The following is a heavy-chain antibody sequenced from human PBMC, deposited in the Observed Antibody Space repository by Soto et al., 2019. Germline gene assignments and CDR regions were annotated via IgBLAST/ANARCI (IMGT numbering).Heavy chain of an antibody. CDR1: GDSVSSKSVA. CDR2: TYYRSKWYD. J-gene: IGHJ4*02. D-gene: IGHD6-13*01. V-gene: IGHV6-1*01. CDR3: ARVRFEQQMSLFDY. Sequence: PSQTLSLTCAIFGDSVSSKSVAWNWIRQSPSRGLEWLGRTYYRSKWYDDYAVSVKSRITINPDTSKNQFSLQLNSVTPEDTAVYYWARVRFEQQMSLFDYWGQGILVTVSS.